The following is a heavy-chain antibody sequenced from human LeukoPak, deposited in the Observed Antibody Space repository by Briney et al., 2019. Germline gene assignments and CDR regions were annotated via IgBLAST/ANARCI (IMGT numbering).Heavy chain of an antibody. Sequence: GGSLRLSCAASGFTFSSYAMSWVRQAPGKGLEWVSAISGSGGSTYYEDSVKGRFTISRDNSKNTLYLQMNSLRAEDTAVYYCAKDGERYFDWFSGHNWGQGTLVTVSS. J-gene: IGHJ4*02. CDR1: GFTFSSYA. D-gene: IGHD3-9*01. CDR2: ISGSGGST. V-gene: IGHV3-23*01. CDR3: AKDGERYFDWFSGHN.